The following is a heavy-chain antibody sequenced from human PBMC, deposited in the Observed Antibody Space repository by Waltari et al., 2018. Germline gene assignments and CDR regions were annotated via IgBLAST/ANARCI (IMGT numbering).Heavy chain of an antibody. Sequence: QVQLQESGPGLVKHSETLSLPCPVSGGSISSHYWCWIRQPPGKGLEWIGYIYYSGSTNYNPSLKSRVTISVDTSKNQFSLKLSSVTAADTAVYYCARDRDNGSLGYWGQGTLVTVSS. D-gene: IGHD1-26*01. CDR1: GGSISSHY. CDR2: IYYSGST. V-gene: IGHV4-59*11. J-gene: IGHJ4*02. CDR3: ARDRDNGSLGY.